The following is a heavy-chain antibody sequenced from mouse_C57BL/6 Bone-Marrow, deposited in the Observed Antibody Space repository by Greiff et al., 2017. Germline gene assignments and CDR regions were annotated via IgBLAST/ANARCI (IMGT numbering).Heavy chain of an antibody. V-gene: IGHV1-52*01. D-gene: IGHD2-3*01. CDR1: GYTFTSYW. CDR3: SRAGDGYRCYCAMDY. Sequence: QVQLQQPGAELVRPGSSVKLSCKASGYTFTSYWMHWVKQRPIQGLEWIGNIDTSDSATHYNQKFKDKATLTVDKSYSTAYMQLSSLTSKFSAVYFCSRAGDGYRCYCAMDYWGQGTSVTVSS. J-gene: IGHJ4*01. CDR2: IDTSDSAT.